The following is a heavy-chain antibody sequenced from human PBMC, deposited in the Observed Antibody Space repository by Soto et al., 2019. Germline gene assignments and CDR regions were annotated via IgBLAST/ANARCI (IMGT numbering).Heavy chain of an antibody. CDR2: IWYDGSNK. CDR3: ARTYDSSGPFDY. J-gene: IGHJ4*02. CDR1: GFTFVSYG. D-gene: IGHD3-22*01. V-gene: IGHV3-33*01. Sequence: WGSLRLSCAASGFTFVSYGMHFFRQAPCKGLEWVAVIWYDGSNKYYADSVKGRFTISRDNSKNTLYLQMNSLRAEDTAVYYCARTYDSSGPFDYWGQGTLVTVSS.